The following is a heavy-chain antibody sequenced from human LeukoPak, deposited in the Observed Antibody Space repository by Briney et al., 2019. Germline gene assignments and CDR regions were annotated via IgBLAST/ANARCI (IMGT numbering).Heavy chain of an antibody. D-gene: IGHD6-6*01. CDR2: ISGYNGDT. CDR3: ARVPRASHHNEY. Sequence: ASVKVSCKASGYTFTSYGITWVRQAPGQGLEWMGWISGYNGDTKYAEKLQDRVTVTIDTSASTAYMELRSLTSDDTAVYYCARVPRASHHNEYWGQGTLVTVSS. CDR1: GYTFTSYG. V-gene: IGHV1-18*01. J-gene: IGHJ4*02.